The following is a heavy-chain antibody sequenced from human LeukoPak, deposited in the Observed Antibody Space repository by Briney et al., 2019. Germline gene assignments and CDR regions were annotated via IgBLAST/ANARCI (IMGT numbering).Heavy chain of an antibody. J-gene: IGHJ3*02. Sequence: GESLKISCKDSGYTFSNYWIAWVRQMPGQGLEWVGVIFPGDSDTRYSPSLQGRVTISVDQSINTAYLQWRSLTTSDTAMYYCATYDSADYNDAFDIWGQGTMVTVSS. V-gene: IGHV5-51*01. CDR2: IFPGDSDT. D-gene: IGHD4-17*01. CDR1: GYTFSNYW. CDR3: ATYDSADYNDAFDI.